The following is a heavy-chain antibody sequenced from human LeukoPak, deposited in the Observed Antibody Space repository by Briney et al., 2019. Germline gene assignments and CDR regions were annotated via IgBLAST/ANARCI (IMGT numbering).Heavy chain of an antibody. V-gene: IGHV3-23*01. CDR1: GFTFSSYA. Sequence: GGSLRLSCAASGFTFSSYAMSWVRQAPGKGLEWVSAISGSGGSTYYADSVKGRFTISRDNSKNTLYLQTNSLRAEDTAVYYCAKDKRSGDYYYYGMDVWGQGTTVTVSS. J-gene: IGHJ6*02. CDR3: AKDKRSGDYYYYGMDV. CDR2: ISGSGGST. D-gene: IGHD3-10*01.